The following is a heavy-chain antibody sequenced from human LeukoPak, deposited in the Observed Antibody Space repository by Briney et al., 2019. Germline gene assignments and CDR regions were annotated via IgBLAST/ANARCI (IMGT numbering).Heavy chain of an antibody. CDR1: GFTFNTYA. J-gene: IGHJ4*02. CDR3: VKDWAGNHYFDY. D-gene: IGHD1-14*01. CDR2: ISWDSGAI. V-gene: IGHV3-9*01. Sequence: SGGSLRLSCAASGFTFNTYAMHWVRQAPGKGLEWVSGISWDSGAIGYADSVKGRFVISRDNTKSSLYPQMNSLRAEDTALYYCVKDWAGNHYFDYWGQGTLVTVSS.